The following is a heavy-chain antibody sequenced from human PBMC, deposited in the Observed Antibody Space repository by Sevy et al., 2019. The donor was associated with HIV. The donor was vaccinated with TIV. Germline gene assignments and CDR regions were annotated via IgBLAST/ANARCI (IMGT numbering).Heavy chain of an antibody. V-gene: IGHV3-9*01. CDR2: ITWNSATI. Sequence: GGSLRLSCAASGFTFDDSAMHWVRQAPGKGLEWVSGITWNSATIAYADSVKGRFTISRDNAKNSLYLQMNSMRAEDTAVSYCARALDPTGYYYYYGMDVWGQGTTVTVSS. J-gene: IGHJ6*02. CDR1: GFTFDDSA. CDR3: ARALDPTGYYYYYGMDV.